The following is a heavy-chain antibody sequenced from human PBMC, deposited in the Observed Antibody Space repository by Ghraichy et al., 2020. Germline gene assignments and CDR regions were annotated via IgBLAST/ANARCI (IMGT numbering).Heavy chain of an antibody. CDR3: ARGTRSTSCCHFDY. V-gene: IGHV4-4*07. Sequence: SETLSLTCTVSGGSINNYYWSWIRQPAGKGLEWIGRIYSSGSTKYNPSLTSRVTMSVDTSKNQFSLKLSSVAAADTAVYYCARGTRSTSCCHFDYWGQGTLVTVSS. CDR1: GGSINNYY. D-gene: IGHD2-2*01. J-gene: IGHJ4*02. CDR2: IYSSGST.